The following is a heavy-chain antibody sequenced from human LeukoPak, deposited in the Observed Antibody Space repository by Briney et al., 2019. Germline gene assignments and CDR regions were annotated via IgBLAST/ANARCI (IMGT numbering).Heavy chain of an antibody. V-gene: IGHV4-61*01. Sequence: SETLSLTCTVSGGSVSSGTYYWSWIRQPPGNALAWIGYIYYSGSTNYNPSLKSRVTISVDTSKNQFSLKLSSVTAADTAVYYCARDGDYFDYWGQGTLVTVSS. CDR1: GGSVSSGTYY. D-gene: IGHD3-3*01. J-gene: IGHJ4*02. CDR3: ARDGDYFDY. CDR2: IYYSGST.